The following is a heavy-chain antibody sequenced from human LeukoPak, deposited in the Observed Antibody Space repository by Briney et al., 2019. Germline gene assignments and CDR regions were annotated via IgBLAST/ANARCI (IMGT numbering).Heavy chain of an antibody. D-gene: IGHD3-22*01. Sequence: SETLSLTCAVYGGSFSGYYWSWIRQPPGKGLEWIGEINHSGSTNYNPSLKSRVTISVDTSKNQFSLKLSSVTAADTAVYYCARTGYYYDSSGYYGAFDIWGQGTMVTVPS. CDR3: ARTGYYYDSSGYYGAFDI. J-gene: IGHJ3*02. CDR1: GGSFSGYY. V-gene: IGHV4-34*01. CDR2: INHSGST.